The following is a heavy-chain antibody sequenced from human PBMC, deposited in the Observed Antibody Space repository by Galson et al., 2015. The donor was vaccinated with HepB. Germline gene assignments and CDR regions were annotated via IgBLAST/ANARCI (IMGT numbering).Heavy chain of an antibody. Sequence: SLRLSCAASGFTFSSYSMNWVRQAPGKGLEWVSSISSSSSYIYYADSVKGRFTISRDNAKNSLYLQMNSLRAEDTAVYYCARDMYYYDSSEVGDAFDIWGQGTMVTVSS. CDR2: ISSSSSYI. D-gene: IGHD3-22*01. J-gene: IGHJ3*02. V-gene: IGHV3-21*01. CDR1: GFTFSSYS. CDR3: ARDMYYYDSSEVGDAFDI.